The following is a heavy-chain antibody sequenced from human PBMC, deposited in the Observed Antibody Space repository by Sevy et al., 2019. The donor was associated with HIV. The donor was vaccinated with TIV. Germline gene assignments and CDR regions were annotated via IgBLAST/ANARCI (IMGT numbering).Heavy chain of an antibody. Sequence: SETLSLTCTVSGGSISSSYWNWIRQTPGKGLEWIGYIHYSGSTNHSPSLKSRVTISLDTSKNQFSLKLSSVTAADTAVYYCAREFWAGGWRYGMYVWGQGTTVTVSS. D-gene: IGHD3-16*01. J-gene: IGHJ6*02. CDR1: GGSISSSY. CDR2: IHYSGST. V-gene: IGHV4-59*01. CDR3: AREFWAGGWRYGMYV.